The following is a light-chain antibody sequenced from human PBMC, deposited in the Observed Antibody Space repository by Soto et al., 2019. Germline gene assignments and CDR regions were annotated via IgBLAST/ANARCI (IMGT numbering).Light chain of an antibody. V-gene: IGKV1-39*01. CDR2: AAS. Sequence: DILMTQSPSSLSVSVGERVTITCQSSQSVISYLNWYQQQAGKPPQLLIYAASSLQSGVPARFSGSGSGTDFILSISSLQPEDSAIYYCQQSCSSPLTFGQGTKLEI. CDR3: QQSCSSPLT. CDR1: QSVISY. J-gene: IGKJ2*01.